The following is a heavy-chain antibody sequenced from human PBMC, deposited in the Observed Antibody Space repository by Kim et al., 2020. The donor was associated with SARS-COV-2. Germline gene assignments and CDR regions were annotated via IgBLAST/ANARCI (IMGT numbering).Heavy chain of an antibody. CDR3: AKTGQEVGAIYYFDY. CDR2: ISYDGSNK. D-gene: IGHD1-26*01. V-gene: IGHV3-30*18. J-gene: IGHJ4*02. Sequence: GGSLRLSCAASGFTFSSYGMHWVRQAPGKGLEWVAVISYDGSNKYYADSVKGRFTISRDNSKNTLYLQMNSLRAEDTAVYYCAKTGQEVGAIYYFDYWGQGTLVTVSS. CDR1: GFTFSSYG.